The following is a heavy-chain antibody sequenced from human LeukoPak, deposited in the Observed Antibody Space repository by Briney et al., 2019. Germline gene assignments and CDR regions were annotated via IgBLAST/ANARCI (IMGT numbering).Heavy chain of an antibody. V-gene: IGHV4-39*07. CDR2: INYSGTT. D-gene: IGHD6-13*01. CDR1: GGSISSSGYY. Sequence: KPSETLSLTCTVSGGSISSSGYYWGWIRQPPGKGLEWIGSINYSGTTYYSPSLKGRVTISVDTSKNQFSLKLSSVTAADTAVYYCARLSSSWYSYFDYWGQGTLVTVSS. CDR3: ARLSSSWYSYFDY. J-gene: IGHJ4*02.